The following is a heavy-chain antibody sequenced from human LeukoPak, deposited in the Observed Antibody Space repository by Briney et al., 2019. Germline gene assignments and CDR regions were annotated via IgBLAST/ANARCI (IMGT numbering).Heavy chain of an antibody. J-gene: IGHJ5*02. CDR2: IYYSGST. Sequence: NPTQPYTTPVHSTSCHYWTLNPQPPEKAQERIGYIYYSGSTNYNPSLKSRVTISVDTSKNQFSLKLSSVTAADTAVYYCARDPYPGVWFDPWGQGTLVTVSS. D-gene: IGHD3-10*01. CDR1: VHSTSCHY. V-gene: IGHV4-59*11. CDR3: ARDPYPGVWFDP.